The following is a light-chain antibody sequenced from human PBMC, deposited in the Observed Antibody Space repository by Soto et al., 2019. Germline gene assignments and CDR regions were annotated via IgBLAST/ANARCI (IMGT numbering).Light chain of an antibody. CDR1: QSLGIW. CDR3: QENSSYFMNS. CDR2: KAA. V-gene: IGKV1-5*03. Sequence: DIQMTQSPSTLSASVGDSVTITCRARQSLGIWLAWYRQKQGKAPNLLIYKAASLESGVPSMFSGSGSGKEFTVTISSLQAEEFASYYFQENSSYFMNSFDQGTKLEIK. J-gene: IGKJ2*03.